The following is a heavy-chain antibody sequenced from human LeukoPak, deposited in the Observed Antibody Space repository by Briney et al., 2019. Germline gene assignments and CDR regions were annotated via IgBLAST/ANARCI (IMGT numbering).Heavy chain of an antibody. V-gene: IGHV3-23*01. CDR2: ITDSGGTT. D-gene: IGHD6-13*01. Sequence: GGSLRLSCVASVFTFSSSAMSWVRQAPGKGLEWVSAITDSGGTTLYADSVQGRFTISRDNSKDTLCLQMNSLGAEDTAVYYCAKASSSWYFSWGQGTLVTVSS. CDR3: AKASSSWYFS. CDR1: VFTFSSSA. J-gene: IGHJ5*02.